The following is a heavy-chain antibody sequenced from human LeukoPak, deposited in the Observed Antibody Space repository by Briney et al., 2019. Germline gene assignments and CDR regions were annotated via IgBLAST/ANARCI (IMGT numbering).Heavy chain of an antibody. D-gene: IGHD2-15*01. Sequence: PSEALSLTCAVYGGSFSGYYWSWIRQPPGKGLEWIGEINHSGSTNYNPSLKSRVTISVDTSKNQFPLKLSSVTAADMAVYYCARWVVAADYYYYMDVWGKGTTVTVSS. V-gene: IGHV4-34*01. CDR1: GGSFSGYY. CDR2: INHSGST. CDR3: ARWVVAADYYYYMDV. J-gene: IGHJ6*03.